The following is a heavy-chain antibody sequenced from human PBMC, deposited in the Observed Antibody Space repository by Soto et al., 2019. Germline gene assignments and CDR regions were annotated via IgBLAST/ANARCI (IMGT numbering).Heavy chain of an antibody. V-gene: IGHV4-59*08. CDR1: GGSISSYY. Sequence: SETLSLTCTVSGGSISSYYWSWIRQPPGKGLEWIGYIYYSGSTNYNPSLKSRVTISVDTSKNQFSLELSSVTAADTAVYYCARHMKSNWFDPWGQGTLVTVS. CDR3: ARHMKSNWFDP. CDR2: IYYSGST. J-gene: IGHJ5*02.